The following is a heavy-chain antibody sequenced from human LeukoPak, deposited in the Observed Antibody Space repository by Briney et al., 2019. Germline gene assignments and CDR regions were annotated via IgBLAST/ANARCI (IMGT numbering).Heavy chain of an antibody. V-gene: IGHV3-30*02. Sequence: GGSLRLSCAASGFTFRDFGMHWVRQAPGKGLEWVAFIRNDGSKDYYPDSVKGRFTISRDNSRTTLYLQMHSLRIEDTAVYYCVKGGSSSHNWFDPWGQEILVTVSS. CDR3: VKGGSSSHNWFDP. J-gene: IGHJ5*02. CDR1: GFTFRDFG. D-gene: IGHD6-13*01. CDR2: IRNDGSKD.